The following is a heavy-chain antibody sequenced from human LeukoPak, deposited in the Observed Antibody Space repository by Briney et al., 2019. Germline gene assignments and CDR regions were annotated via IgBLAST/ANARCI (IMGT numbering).Heavy chain of an antibody. Sequence: PGGSLRLSCGASGFTFSSYAMSWVRQAPGKGLEWVSAISGSGGSTYYADSVKGRFTISRDNSKNTLYLQMNSLRAEDTAVYYCAKGVRVCSSTSCLPLKYYYYGMDVWGQGTTVTVSS. D-gene: IGHD2-2*01. CDR3: AKGVRVCSSTSCLPLKYYYYGMDV. J-gene: IGHJ6*02. CDR2: ISGSGGST. CDR1: GFTFSSYA. V-gene: IGHV3-23*01.